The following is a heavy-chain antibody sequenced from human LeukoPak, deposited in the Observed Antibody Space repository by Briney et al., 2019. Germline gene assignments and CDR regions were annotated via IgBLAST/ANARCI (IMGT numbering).Heavy chain of an antibody. CDR2: ISRDGSYT. Sequence: GGSLRLSCAASGFTLSRYWMHWVRQAPGKGLVWVSHISRDGSYTNYADSVKGRFTISRDNANNTLYLQMNSLRAGDTAVYYCSRDLRGADDYWGQGTLVTVSS. D-gene: IGHD1-26*01. CDR3: SRDLRGADDY. CDR1: GFTLSRYW. V-gene: IGHV3-74*01. J-gene: IGHJ4*02.